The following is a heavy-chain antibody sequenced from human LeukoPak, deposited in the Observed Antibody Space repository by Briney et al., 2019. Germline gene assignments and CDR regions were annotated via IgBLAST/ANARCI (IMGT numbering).Heavy chain of an antibody. J-gene: IGHJ6*02. CDR1: GFTFSSYS. CDR3: ARESGNFYYYYGMDV. CDR2: ISSSSSYI. Sequence: GGSLRLSCAASGFTFSSYSMNWVRQAPGKGLERVSSISSSSSYIYYAVSVKGRFTISRDNAKNSLYLQMNSLRAEDTAVYYCARESGNFYYYYGMDVWGQGTTVTVSS. V-gene: IGHV3-21*01. D-gene: IGHD4-23*01.